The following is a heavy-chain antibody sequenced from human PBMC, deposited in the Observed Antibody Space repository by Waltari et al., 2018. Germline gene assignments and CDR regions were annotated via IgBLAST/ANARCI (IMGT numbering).Heavy chain of an antibody. D-gene: IGHD1-1*01. Sequence: QVQLQQWGAGLLKPSETLSLTCAVYGGSFSGYYWTWIRQPPGKGLEWIGEMHPNGSPDYNPSLNSRVTISLDTPKNQVFLTLTSMTAADTAVYYCARGRDEYKLGNVWGQGTLVTVSS. CDR3: ARGRDEYKLGNV. J-gene: IGHJ4*02. CDR1: GGSFSGYY. CDR2: MHPNGSP. V-gene: IGHV4-34*01.